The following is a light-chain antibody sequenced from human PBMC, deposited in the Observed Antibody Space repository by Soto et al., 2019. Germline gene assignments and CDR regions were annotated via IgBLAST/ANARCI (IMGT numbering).Light chain of an antibody. CDR3: QQYNSYSPT. J-gene: IGKJ1*01. Sequence: DIQMTQSPSTLSASVGDRVTITCRASQSISVWLGWFQQKAGKAPKVLIYKASRLESGVPSRFSGSGSETDFTLTISGLQPGDSATYYFQQYNSYSPTFGQGTKVEVK. V-gene: IGKV1-5*03. CDR2: KAS. CDR1: QSISVW.